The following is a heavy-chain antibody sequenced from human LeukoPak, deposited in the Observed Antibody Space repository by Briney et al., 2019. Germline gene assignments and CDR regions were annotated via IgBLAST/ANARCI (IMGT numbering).Heavy chain of an antibody. CDR3: ATYSILNAREFRY. Sequence: PGGSLRLSRAASGFTFSNSWMGWVRQAPGKGLEWVANVQHIGGETYYVDSVKGRFTISRDNAKNSVYLQMNSLGADDTAVYYCATYSILNAREFRYWGQGTLVTVTS. J-gene: IGHJ1*01. CDR1: GFTFSNSW. D-gene: IGHD4-11*01. CDR2: VQHIGGET. V-gene: IGHV3-7*01.